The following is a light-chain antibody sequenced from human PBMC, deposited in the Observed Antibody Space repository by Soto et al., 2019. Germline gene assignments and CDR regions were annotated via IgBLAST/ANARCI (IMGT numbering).Light chain of an antibody. CDR3: RQYYSSPLT. CDR1: QSVLYSSNNKNY. Sequence: DIVMTQSPDSLAVSLGERATINCKSSQSVLYSSNNKNYLAWYQQKPGQPPKMLIYWASTRESGVPDRFSGSGSGTEFTLTISSLQAEDVAVYYCRQYYSSPLTFGGGTKVEIK. J-gene: IGKJ4*01. CDR2: WAS. V-gene: IGKV4-1*01.